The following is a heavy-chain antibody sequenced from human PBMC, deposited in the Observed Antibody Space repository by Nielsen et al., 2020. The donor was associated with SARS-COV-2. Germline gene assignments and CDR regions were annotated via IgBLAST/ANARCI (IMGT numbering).Heavy chain of an antibody. J-gene: IGHJ4*02. CDR2: VSGDVAHTT. CDR1: GFTFSAHA. V-gene: IGHV3-23*01. Sequence: GESLRLSCAASGFTFSAHAMIWVRQAAGKGLEWVSAVSGDVAHTTYYADSVKGRFTISRDNSKNTLYLQMNGLRAEDAAIYYCARDGRIGYGVYLDYWGQGTPVTVSS. D-gene: IGHD5-12*01. CDR3: ARDGRIGYGVYLDY.